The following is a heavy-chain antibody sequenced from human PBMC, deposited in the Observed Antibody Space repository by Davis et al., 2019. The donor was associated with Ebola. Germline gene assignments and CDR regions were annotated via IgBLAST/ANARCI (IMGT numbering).Heavy chain of an antibody. CDR3: ARRNYYYENF. D-gene: IGHD3-22*01. J-gene: IGHJ4*02. CDR1: GGSISTYY. V-gene: IGHV4-59*08. Sequence: SETLSLTCTVSGGSISTYYWSWIRQPPGKGLEWIGYIYYSGSTNYNPSLKSRVTISVDTSKNQFSLELSSVTAADTAIYYCARRNYYYENFWGQGILVTVSS. CDR2: IYYSGST.